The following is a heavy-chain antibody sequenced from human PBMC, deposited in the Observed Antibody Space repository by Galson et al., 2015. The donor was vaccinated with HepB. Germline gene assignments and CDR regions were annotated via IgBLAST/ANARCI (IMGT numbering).Heavy chain of an antibody. CDR2: ISHDGNDK. D-gene: IGHD6-13*01. Sequence: SLRLSCAASGFTFGNYAMHWVRQAPGRGLEWVAVISHDGNDKYYGDSVEGRFTISRDNSKNMLHLQMNSLRSEDTAIYYCAKGAAGATLDYWGQGTLVTVSS. J-gene: IGHJ4*02. CDR1: GFTFGNYA. V-gene: IGHV3-30*18. CDR3: AKGAAGATLDY.